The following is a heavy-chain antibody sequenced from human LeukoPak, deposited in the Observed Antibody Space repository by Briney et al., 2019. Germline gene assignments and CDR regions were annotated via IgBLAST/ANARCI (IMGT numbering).Heavy chain of an antibody. CDR3: ARVGGLRYFDWLGVSPMNNWFDP. Sequence: GASVKVSCKASGYTFTSYGISWVRQAPGQGLEWMGWISAYNGNTNYAQKLQGRVTMTTDTSTSTAYMELRSLRSDDTAVYYCARVGGLRYFDWLGVSPMNNWFDPWGQGTLVTVSS. CDR2: ISAYNGNT. V-gene: IGHV1-18*01. J-gene: IGHJ5*02. D-gene: IGHD3-9*01. CDR1: GYTFTSYG.